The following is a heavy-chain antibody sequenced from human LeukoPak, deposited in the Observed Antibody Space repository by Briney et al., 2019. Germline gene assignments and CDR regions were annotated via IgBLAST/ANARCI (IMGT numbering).Heavy chain of an antibody. V-gene: IGHV3-53*01. J-gene: IGHJ3*02. CDR2: IHSGGSS. Sequence: GGSLRLSCAASGFTVRTNFMAWVRQAPGKGLEWLSVIHSGGSSEYADSVKGRFTISRDTSKNTVYLQMNSLRAEDTAVYYCERDHLYDSSGFPYDAFDIWGQGTMVTVSS. D-gene: IGHD3-22*01. CDR3: ERDHLYDSSGFPYDAFDI. CDR1: GFTVRTNF.